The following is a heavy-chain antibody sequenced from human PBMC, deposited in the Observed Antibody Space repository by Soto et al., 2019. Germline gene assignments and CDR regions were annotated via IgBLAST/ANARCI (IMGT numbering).Heavy chain of an antibody. D-gene: IGHD2-15*01. CDR2: IHSSGGT. V-gene: IGHV4-39*02. CDR1: GASIKSRNYF. J-gene: IGHJ4*02. Sequence: SETLSLTCTVSGASIKSRNYFWGWIRQPPGKGLEFVGSIHSSGGTYYNPSLKSRVTVSVDLSNSHFSLSLKSLTATDTAVYYRGRLAEAATGHSHFDFWGQGTLVTVSS. CDR3: GRLAEAATGHSHFDF.